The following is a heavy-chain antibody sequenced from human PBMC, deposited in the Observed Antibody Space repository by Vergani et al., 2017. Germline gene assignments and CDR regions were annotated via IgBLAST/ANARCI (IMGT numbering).Heavy chain of an antibody. Sequence: QVQLVESGGGVVQPGRSLRLSCAASGFTFSSYGMHWVRQAPGKGLEWVAVIWYDGSNKYYADSVKGRFTISRDNSKNTLYLQMNSLRAEDTAVYYCAKGSNAVAGTSTSDGWGQGTLVTVSS. CDR2: IWYDGSNK. CDR3: AKGSNAVAGTSTSDG. V-gene: IGHV3-33*06. D-gene: IGHD6-19*01. J-gene: IGHJ4*02. CDR1: GFTFSSYG.